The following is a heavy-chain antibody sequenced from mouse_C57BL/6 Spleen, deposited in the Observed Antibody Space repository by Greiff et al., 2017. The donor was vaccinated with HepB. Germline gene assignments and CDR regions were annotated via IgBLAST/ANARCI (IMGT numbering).Heavy chain of an antibody. CDR2: INPGSGGT. CDR1: GYAFTNYL. V-gene: IGHV1-54*01. CDR3: ARSSTGTGWYFDV. Sequence: VQLQQSGAELVRPGTSVKVSCKASGYAFTNYLIEWVKQRPGQGLEWIGVINPGSGGTNYNEKFKGKATLTADKSSSTAYMQLSSLTSEDSAVYFCARSSTGTGWYFDVWGTGTTVTVSS. D-gene: IGHD4-1*02. J-gene: IGHJ1*03.